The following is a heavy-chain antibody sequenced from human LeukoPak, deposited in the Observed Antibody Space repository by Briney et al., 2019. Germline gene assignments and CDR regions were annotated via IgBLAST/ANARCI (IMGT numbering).Heavy chain of an antibody. Sequence: GASVRVSCKASGYTFTGYYMHWVRQAPGQGLEWMGWINPNSGGTNYAQKFQGRVTMTRDTSISTAYMELSRLRSDDTAVYYCARLEYDILTGYSSYFDYRGQGTLVTVSS. CDR3: ARLEYDILTGYSSYFDY. CDR1: GYTFTGYY. D-gene: IGHD3-9*01. V-gene: IGHV1-2*02. J-gene: IGHJ4*02. CDR2: INPNSGGT.